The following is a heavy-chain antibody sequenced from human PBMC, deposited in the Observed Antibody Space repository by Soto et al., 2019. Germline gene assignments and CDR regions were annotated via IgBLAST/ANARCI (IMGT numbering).Heavy chain of an antibody. CDR1: GYTFTSYG. J-gene: IGHJ6*02. Sequence: VASVKVSCKASGYTFTSYGISWVRQAPGQGLEWMVWISAYNGNTNYAQKLQGRVTMTTDTSTGTAYMELRSLRSDDTAVYYCARDLYCSSTSCHHDYYYYGMDVWGQGTTVTVSS. CDR2: ISAYNGNT. CDR3: ARDLYCSSTSCHHDYYYYGMDV. V-gene: IGHV1-18*01. D-gene: IGHD2-2*01.